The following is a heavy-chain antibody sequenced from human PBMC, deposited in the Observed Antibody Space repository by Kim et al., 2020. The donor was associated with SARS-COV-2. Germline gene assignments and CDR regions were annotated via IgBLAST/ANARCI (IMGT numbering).Heavy chain of an antibody. CDR2: ISYDGSNK. J-gene: IGHJ4*02. CDR3: ARDLYCSSTSCYSL. CDR1: GFTFSSYG. D-gene: IGHD2-2*01. V-gene: IGHV3-33*05. Sequence: GGSLRLSCAASGFTFSSYGMHWVRQAPGKGLEWVAVISYDGSNKYYADSVNGRFTISRDNSKNTLYLQMNSLRAEDTAVYYCARDLYCSSTSCYSLWGQGTLVTVSS.